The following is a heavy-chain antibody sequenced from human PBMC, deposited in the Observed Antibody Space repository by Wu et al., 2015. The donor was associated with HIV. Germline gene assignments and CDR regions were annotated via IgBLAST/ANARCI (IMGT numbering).Heavy chain of an antibody. CDR1: GYTFTNYG. CDR2: ISAYNDDT. D-gene: IGHD3-22*01. Sequence: QVQMVQSTAEVKQPGASVKVSCKASGYTFTNYGISWVRQAPGQGLEWMGWISAYNDDTNYAQRFQSRSTMTTDTSTNTAYMELRSLRTDDTAVYYCVRDSLYYYASSGSLSQTNSYNWFDPWAREPWSSSPQ. J-gene: IGHJ5*02. V-gene: IGHV1-18*01. CDR3: VRDSLYYYASSGSLSQTNSYNWFDP.